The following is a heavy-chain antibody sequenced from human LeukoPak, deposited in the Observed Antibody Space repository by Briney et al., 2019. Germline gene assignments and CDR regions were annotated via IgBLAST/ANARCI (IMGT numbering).Heavy chain of an antibody. V-gene: IGHV5-51*01. J-gene: IGHJ4*02. CDR2: LYPGDSHT. CDR3: ARQIGDDSGSYYKTPFDY. D-gene: IGHD3-10*01. Sequence: GESLKISCKASGYIFTSYYIGWVRQMPGKGLEWMAMLYPGDSHTRYSPSFQGRVSISVDKSISAAYLQWSSLEASDTAMYYCARQIGDDSGSYYKTPFDYWGQGTVVTVSS. CDR1: GYIFTSYY.